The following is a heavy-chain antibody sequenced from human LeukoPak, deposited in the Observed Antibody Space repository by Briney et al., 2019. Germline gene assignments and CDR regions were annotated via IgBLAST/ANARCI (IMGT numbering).Heavy chain of an antibody. D-gene: IGHD2-2*01. V-gene: IGHV3-48*03. CDR3: ATGYCSSTSCFR. CDR2: ISSSGSTI. Sequence: GGSLRLSCAASGFTFSSYEMNWVRQAPGKGLEWVSYISSSGSTIYYADSVKDRFTISRDNAKNSLYLQMNSLRAEDTAVYYCATGYCSSTSCFRGGQGTLVTVSS. CDR1: GFTFSSYE. J-gene: IGHJ4*02.